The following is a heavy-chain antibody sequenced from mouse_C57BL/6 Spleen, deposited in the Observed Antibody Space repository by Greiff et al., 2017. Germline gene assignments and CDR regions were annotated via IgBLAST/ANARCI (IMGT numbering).Heavy chain of an antibody. CDR3: ARKRGYCNSYAMGY. CDR2: ILPGSGST. Sequence: QVQLQQSGAELMKPGASVKLSCKATGYTFTGYWIEWVKQRPGHGLEWIGEILPGSGSTNYNEKFKGKATFTADTSSNTAYMQLSSLTTEDSAIYYCARKRGYCNSYAMGYWGQGTSVTVSS. D-gene: IGHD2-1*01. CDR1: GYTFTGYW. V-gene: IGHV1-9*01. J-gene: IGHJ4*01.